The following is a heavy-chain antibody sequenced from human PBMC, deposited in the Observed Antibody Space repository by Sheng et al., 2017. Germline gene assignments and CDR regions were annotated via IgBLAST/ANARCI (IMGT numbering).Heavy chain of an antibody. CDR2: INHSGST. J-gene: IGHJ4*02. D-gene: IGHD1-26*01. CDR1: GGSFSGYY. V-gene: IGHV4-34*01. CDR3: AREEGGKGFDY. Sequence: QVQLQQWGAGLLKPSETLSLTCAVYGGSFSGYYWSWIRQPPGKGLEWIGEINHSGSTNYNPSLKSRVTISVDTSKNQFSLKLSSVTAADTAVYYCAREEGGKGFDYWGQGTLVTVSS.